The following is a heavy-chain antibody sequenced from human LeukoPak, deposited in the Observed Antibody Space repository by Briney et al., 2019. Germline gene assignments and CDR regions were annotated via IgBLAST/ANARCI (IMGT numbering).Heavy chain of an antibody. J-gene: IGHJ5*02. CDR3: ARDRKEPGIAVAGTGFDP. V-gene: IGHV4-4*07. D-gene: IGHD6-19*01. CDR2: IYTSGST. Sequence: PSETLSLTCTVSGGSISSYYWSWVRQPAGKGLEWIGRIYTSGSTNYNPSLKSRVTISVDTSKNQFSLKLSSVTAADTAVYYCARDRKEPGIAVAGTGFDPWGQGTLVTVSS. CDR1: GGSISSYY.